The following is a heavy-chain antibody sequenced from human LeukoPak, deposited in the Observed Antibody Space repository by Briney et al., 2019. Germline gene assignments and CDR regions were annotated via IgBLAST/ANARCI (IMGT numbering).Heavy chain of an antibody. CDR1: GGSISSYY. V-gene: IGHV4-4*09. Sequence: SETLSLTCTVSGGSISSYYWSWIRQPPGKGLEWIGYIYTSGSTNHNPSLKSRVTKSVDTSKNQFSLKLSSVTAPHTPGSYCARRLVDFWSGYYQNNWFDPWGQGTLVTVSS. CDR2: IYTSGST. CDR3: ARRLVDFWSGYYQNNWFDP. D-gene: IGHD3-3*01. J-gene: IGHJ5*02.